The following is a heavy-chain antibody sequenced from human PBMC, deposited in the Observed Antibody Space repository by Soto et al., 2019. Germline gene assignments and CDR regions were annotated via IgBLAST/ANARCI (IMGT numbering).Heavy chain of an antibody. J-gene: IGHJ4*02. V-gene: IGHV3-23*01. Sequence: EVQLLESGGSLVQPGGSLRLSCAASGFTFRSDAMSWVRQAPGKGLEWVSAISGSGGSTYYADSVKGRFTISRDNSKNTQYLRMNSLRAEDTAVYYCAKWYDGPADYFDYWGQGTLVTVSS. D-gene: IGHD1-1*01. CDR1: GFTFRSDA. CDR3: AKWYDGPADYFDY. CDR2: ISGSGGST.